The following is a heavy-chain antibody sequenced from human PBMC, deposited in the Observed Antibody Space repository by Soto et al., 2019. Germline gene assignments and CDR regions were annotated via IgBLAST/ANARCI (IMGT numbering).Heavy chain of an antibody. J-gene: IGHJ5*02. Sequence: SETLSLTCAVYGGSFSGYYWSWIRQPPGKGLEWIGELNHSGSTNYNPSLKSRVTISVDTSKNQFSLKLSSVTAADTAVYYCARGGGKRINWFDHWGQGTLVTVSS. CDR3: ARGGGKRINWFDH. V-gene: IGHV4-34*01. CDR2: LNHSGST. D-gene: IGHD1-26*01. CDR1: GGSFSGYY.